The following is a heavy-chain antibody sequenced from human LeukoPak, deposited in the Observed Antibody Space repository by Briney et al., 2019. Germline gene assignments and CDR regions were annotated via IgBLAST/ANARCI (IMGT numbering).Heavy chain of an antibody. CDR3: ARSADYGDYSAFDI. Sequence: GGSLRLSCAASGFTFSSYAMHWVRQAPGKGLEWVAVISYDGSNKYYADSVKGRFTISRDNPKNTLYLQMNSLRAEDTAVYYCARSADYGDYSAFDIWGQGTMVTVSS. CDR1: GFTFSSYA. D-gene: IGHD4-17*01. CDR2: ISYDGSNK. V-gene: IGHV3-30*01. J-gene: IGHJ3*02.